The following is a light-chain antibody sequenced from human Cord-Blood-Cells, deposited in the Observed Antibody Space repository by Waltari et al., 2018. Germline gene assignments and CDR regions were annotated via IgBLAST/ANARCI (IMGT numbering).Light chain of an antibody. J-gene: IGLJ1*01. V-gene: IGLV2-11*01. CDR2: DVS. CDR3: CSYADSYTSYV. CDR1: SSDVGGYNY. Sequence: QSALTQPRSVSGSPGQSVTISCTGTSSDVGGYNYVSWYQQHPGKAPKLMIYDVSKRPSGVPDRFSGSKSGNTASLTISGLQAEDEADYYCCSYADSYTSYVFGTGTKVTVL.